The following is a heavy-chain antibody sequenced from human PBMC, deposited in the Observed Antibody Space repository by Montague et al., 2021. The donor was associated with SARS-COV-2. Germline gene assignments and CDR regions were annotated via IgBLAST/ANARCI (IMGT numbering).Heavy chain of an antibody. CDR3: ARGPGHYEGGDY. CDR2: IHPYGHT. V-gene: IGHV4-34*01. J-gene: IGHJ4*02. Sequence: SETLSLTCKVDSEPISAYYWCWVRQPPGKGLEWIGEIHPYGHTSYNPSLMSRVTLSLGTSSNQFSLKLTSVTAADTAVYYCARGPGHYEGGDYWGQGILVIVSS. CDR1: SEPISAYY. D-gene: IGHD3-22*01.